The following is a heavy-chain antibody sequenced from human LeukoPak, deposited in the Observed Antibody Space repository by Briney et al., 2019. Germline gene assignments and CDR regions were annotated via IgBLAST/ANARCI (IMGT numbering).Heavy chain of an antibody. CDR1: GGSFSGYY. CDR3: ARGGGGLYYFDY. V-gene: IGHV4-34*01. D-gene: IGHD1-26*01. Sequence: KPSETLSLTCAVYGGSFSGYYWSWIRQPPGKGLEWIGEINHSGSTNYNPSLKSRVTISVDTSKNQFSLKLSSVTAADTAVYYCARGGGGLYYFDYWGQGTLVTVSS. CDR2: INHSGST. J-gene: IGHJ4*02.